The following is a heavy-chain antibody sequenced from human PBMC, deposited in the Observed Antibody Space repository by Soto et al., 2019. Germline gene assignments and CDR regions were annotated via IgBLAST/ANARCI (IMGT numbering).Heavy chain of an antibody. J-gene: IGHJ4*02. V-gene: IGHV4-34*01. Sequence: QVQLLQWGAGLLKPSETLSLTCAVSSGSFVGCYWNWIRQTPGRGLEWIGEINHSGNTNYNPSLQRRVTISVDASKKQFSLNVISVTAADTAVYFCASDAKSYYYHTTRYYFESWGQGTLVTVSS. CDR3: ASDAKSYYYHTTRYYFES. D-gene: IGHD3-10*01. CDR2: INHSGNT. CDR1: SGSFVGCY.